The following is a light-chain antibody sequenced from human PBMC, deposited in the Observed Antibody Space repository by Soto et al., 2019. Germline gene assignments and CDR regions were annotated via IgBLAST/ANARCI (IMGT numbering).Light chain of an antibody. CDR1: SSDVGSYNL. CDR3: CSYAGSSTYV. CDR2: EGS. V-gene: IGLV2-23*01. Sequence: QSVLTQPASVSGSPLQSITISCTGTSSDVGSYNLVSWYQQHPGKAPKLMIYEGSKRPSGVSNRFSGSKSGNTASLTISGLQAEDEADYYCCSYAGSSTYVFGAWTKVTV. J-gene: IGLJ1*01.